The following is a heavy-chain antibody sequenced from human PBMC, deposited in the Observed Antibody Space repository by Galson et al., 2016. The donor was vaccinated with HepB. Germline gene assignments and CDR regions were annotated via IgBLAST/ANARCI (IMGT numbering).Heavy chain of an antibody. CDR3: VQGSTAPAV. D-gene: IGHD1-26*01. J-gene: IGHJ6*04. CDR2: ISRSGDST. CDR1: GSTFNNYG. Sequence: SLRLSCAASGSTFNNYGMTWVRQAPGKGLEVVSSISRSGDSTDYADSVKGRFTISRDNSKNTLSLQMNSLRVEDTAVYYCVQGSTAPAVWGKGTTVIVSS. V-gene: IGHV3-23*01.